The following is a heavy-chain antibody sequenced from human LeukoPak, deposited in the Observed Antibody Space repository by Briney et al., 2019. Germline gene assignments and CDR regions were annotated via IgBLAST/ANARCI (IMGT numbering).Heavy chain of an antibody. V-gene: IGHV1-69*06. CDR2: IIPIFGTA. CDR1: GGTFSSYA. CDR3: ARDSIPLLAAIDY. J-gene: IGHJ4*02. Sequence: ASVKVSCKASGGTFSSYAISWVRQAPGQGFEWMGGIIPIFGTANYAQKFQGRVTITADKSTSTAYMELSSLRSDDTAVYYCARDSIPLLAAIDYWGQGTLVTVSS. D-gene: IGHD5-24*01.